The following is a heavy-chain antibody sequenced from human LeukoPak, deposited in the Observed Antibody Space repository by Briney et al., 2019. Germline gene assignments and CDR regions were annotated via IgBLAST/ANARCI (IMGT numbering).Heavy chain of an antibody. V-gene: IGHV3-33*06. J-gene: IGHJ4*02. D-gene: IGHD3-10*01. CDR1: GCTFSSYG. Sequence: GRSHRLSCAGSGCTFSSYGVHWVREAPGKGLGWVAVIWYDGSNKYDADTVKCRFTMCRDNTKNTLYLQMNSLRAEDTAVYYCAKEYPSQVLYYYGSGPLDYWGQGTLVTVSS. CDR3: AKEYPSQVLYYYGSGPLDY. CDR2: IWYDGSNK.